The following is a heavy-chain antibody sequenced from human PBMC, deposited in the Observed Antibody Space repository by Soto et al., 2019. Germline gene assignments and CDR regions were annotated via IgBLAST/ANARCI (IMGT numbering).Heavy chain of an antibody. CDR2: IYYSGST. D-gene: IGHD5-12*01. Sequence: PSETLSLTCTVSGGSVSSGSYYWSWIRQPPGMGLEWIGYIYYSGSTNYNPSLKSRVTISVDTSKNQFSLKLSSVTAADTAVYYCARGRRSGYVTPYYYYGMDVWGQGTTVTVSS. V-gene: IGHV4-61*01. J-gene: IGHJ6*02. CDR1: GGSVSSGSYY. CDR3: ARGRRSGYVTPYYYYGMDV.